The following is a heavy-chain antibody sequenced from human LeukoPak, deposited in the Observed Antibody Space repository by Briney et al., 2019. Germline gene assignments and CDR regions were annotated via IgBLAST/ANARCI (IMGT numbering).Heavy chain of an antibody. CDR3: AGLEAHRPLDY. J-gene: IGHJ4*02. Sequence: SETLSLTCTVSGGSISSYYWSWIRQPPGKGLEWIGYIYYSGSTNYNPSLKSRVTISVATSKNQFSLKLSSVIAADTAVYYCAGLEAHRPLDYWGQGTLVIVSS. CDR1: GGSISSYY. V-gene: IGHV4-59*01. CDR2: IYYSGST.